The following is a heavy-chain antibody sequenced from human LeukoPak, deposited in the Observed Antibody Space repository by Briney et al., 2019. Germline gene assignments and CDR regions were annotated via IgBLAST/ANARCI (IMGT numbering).Heavy chain of an antibody. J-gene: IGHJ6*02. CDR2: IYYSGST. CDR3: ARINYAGYYYGMDV. Sequence: PSETLSLTCTVSGGSISNYYWTWIRQPPGKGLECIRYIYYSGSTNYNPSLKSRVTISVDTSKNQFSLKLSSVTAADTAVYYCARINYAGYYYGMDVWGQGTTVTVSS. CDR1: GGSISNYY. D-gene: IGHD3-16*01. V-gene: IGHV4-59*01.